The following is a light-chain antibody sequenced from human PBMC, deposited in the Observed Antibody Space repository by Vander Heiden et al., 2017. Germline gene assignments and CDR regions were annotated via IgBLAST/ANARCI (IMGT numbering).Light chain of an antibody. J-gene: IGKJ1*01. Sequence: DIQMTQSPSSLSASVGDRVTITCRASQSISSWLAWYQQKPGKAPKLLIYDASSLQSGVPSRFSGSGSGTYFSLTISSLQPDDFATYYCQQYNRYPRTFGEGTKVEIK. CDR2: DAS. CDR1: QSISSW. CDR3: QQYNRYPRT. V-gene: IGKV1-5*01.